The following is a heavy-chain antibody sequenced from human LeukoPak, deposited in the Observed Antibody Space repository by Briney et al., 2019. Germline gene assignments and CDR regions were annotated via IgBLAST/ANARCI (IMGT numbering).Heavy chain of an antibody. D-gene: IGHD3-9*01. CDR3: ARGDATGYPDY. V-gene: IGHV4-4*02. CDR1: GFTFSSYAM. J-gene: IGHJ4*02. Sequence: TGGSLRLSCAASGFTFSSYAMSWVRQAPGKGLEWIGEIYQSGRTNYKPSLKSRVTISVDKSKNQLSLKLISVTAADTAVYYCARGDATGYPDYWGQGTLVTVSS. CDR2: IYQSGRT.